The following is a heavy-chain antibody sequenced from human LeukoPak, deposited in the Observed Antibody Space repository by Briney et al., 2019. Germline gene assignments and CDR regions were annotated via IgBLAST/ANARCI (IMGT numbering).Heavy chain of an antibody. CDR3: ASGHQRHGYTYFDY. D-gene: IGHD5-24*01. CDR2: IYYTGST. CDR1: GGSISSYY. Sequence: SETLSLTCTVSGGSISSYYWIWIRQPPGKGLEWIGHIYYTGSTNYNPSLKSRVTISVDTSKNQFSLKLSSVTAADTAMYYCASGHQRHGYTYFDYWGQGTLVTVSS. J-gene: IGHJ4*02. V-gene: IGHV4-59*01.